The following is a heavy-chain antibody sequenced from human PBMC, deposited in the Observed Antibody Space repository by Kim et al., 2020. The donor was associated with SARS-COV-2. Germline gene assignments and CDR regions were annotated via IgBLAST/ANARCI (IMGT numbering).Heavy chain of an antibody. D-gene: IGHD6-13*01. V-gene: IGHV3-7*01. CDR3: ARETGTWYIHYFDY. J-gene: IGHJ4*02. CDR1: GFTLSTYW. CDR2: IKQDGTEK. Sequence: GGSLRLSCAASGFTLSTYWKSWVRQAPGKGLEWVASIKQDGTEKYYVDSVKGRFTISRDNAKNSLYLQMNSLGAEDTAMYYCARETGTWYIHYFDYWGQGNLVTVSS.